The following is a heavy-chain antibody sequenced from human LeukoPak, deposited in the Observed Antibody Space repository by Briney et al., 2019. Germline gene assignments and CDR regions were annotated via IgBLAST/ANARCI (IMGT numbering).Heavy chain of an antibody. D-gene: IGHD3-16*02. CDR2: ISFDGSNK. CDR3: ARDHYDYVWGSYRRYYFDY. CDR1: GFTFSSYA. Sequence: GGSPRLSCAASGFTFSSYAMHWVRQAPGKGLEWVAVISFDGSNKYYADSVKGRFTISRDNSKNTLYLQMNSLRAEDTAVYYCARDHYDYVWGSYRRYYFDYWGQGTLVTVSS. J-gene: IGHJ4*02. V-gene: IGHV3-30-3*01.